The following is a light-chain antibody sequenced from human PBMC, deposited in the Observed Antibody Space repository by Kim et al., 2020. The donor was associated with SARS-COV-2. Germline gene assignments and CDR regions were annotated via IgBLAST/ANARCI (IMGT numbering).Light chain of an antibody. Sequence: VSPGETASITCSGDKLGDKYACWYQQKPGQSPVLVIYQDSKRPSGIPERFSGSNSGNTATLTIRGTQAMDEADYYCQAWDSSTVVFGGGTQLTVL. CDR1: KLGDKY. J-gene: IGLJ2*01. CDR2: QDS. V-gene: IGLV3-1*01. CDR3: QAWDSSTVV.